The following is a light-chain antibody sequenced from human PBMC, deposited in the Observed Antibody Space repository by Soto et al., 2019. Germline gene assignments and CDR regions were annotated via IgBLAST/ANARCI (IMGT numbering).Light chain of an antibody. CDR2: DVS. CDR1: SSDVGGYNY. V-gene: IGLV2-11*01. J-gene: IGLJ1*01. CDR3: CSYAGSYTYV. Sequence: SVLTQPASVSGSPGQSVTISCTGTSSDVGGYNYVSWYQQHPGKAPKVMIYDVSKRPSGVPDRFSGSKSGNTASLTISGLQAEDEADYYCCSYAGSYTYVFGIGTKVTVL.